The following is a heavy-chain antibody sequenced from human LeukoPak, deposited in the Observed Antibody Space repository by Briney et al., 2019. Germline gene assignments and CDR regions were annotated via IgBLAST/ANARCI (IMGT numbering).Heavy chain of an antibody. J-gene: IGHJ4*02. CDR1: GDPISSYF. Sequence: SETLSLTCTVSGDPISSYFWNWIRQPPGKGLEWIGYIYYSGNTNYNPSLKSRVTISVDTSKNQFSLKLTSVTAADTAVYYCARALSRDGPVAPGYWGQGTLVTVSS. V-gene: IGHV4-59*01. CDR3: ARALSRDGPVAPGY. CDR2: IYYSGNT. D-gene: IGHD6-19*01.